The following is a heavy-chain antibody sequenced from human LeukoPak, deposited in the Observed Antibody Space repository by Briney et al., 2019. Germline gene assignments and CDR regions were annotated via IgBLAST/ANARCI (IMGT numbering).Heavy chain of an antibody. CDR1: GGSFSGYY. CDR3: ARLGDYYDSSGYYYY. V-gene: IGHV4-34*01. Sequence: SETLSLTCAVYGGSFSGYYWSWIRQPPGKGLEWIGEINHSGSTNYNPSLKSRVTISVDTSKNQFSLKLSSVTAADTAVYYCARLGDYYDSSGYYYYWGQGTLVTVSS. D-gene: IGHD3-22*01. CDR2: INHSGST. J-gene: IGHJ4*02.